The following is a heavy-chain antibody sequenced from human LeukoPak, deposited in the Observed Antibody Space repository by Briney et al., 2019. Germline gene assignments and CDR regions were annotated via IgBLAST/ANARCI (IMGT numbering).Heavy chain of an antibody. CDR1: GGSISSSSYY. CDR3: ARVRGWMIQLWSRRDDYFDY. J-gene: IGHJ4*02. CDR2: IYYSGST. D-gene: IGHD5-18*01. V-gene: IGHV4-39*07. Sequence: PSETLSLTCTVSGGSISSSSYYWGWIRQPPGKGLEWLGSIYYSGSTYYNPSLKSRVTISVDTSKNQFSLKLSSVTAADTAVYYCARVRGWMIQLWSRRDDYFDYWGQGTLVTVPS.